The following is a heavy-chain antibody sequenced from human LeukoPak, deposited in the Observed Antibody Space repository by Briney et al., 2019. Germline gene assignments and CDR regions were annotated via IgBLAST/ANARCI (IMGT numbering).Heavy chain of an antibody. CDR2: IRYDGSNK. J-gene: IGHJ4*02. CDR1: GFSFSDYG. Sequence: GGSLRLSCTASGFSFSDYGMHWVRQTPGKGLEWVAFIRYDGSNKYHADSVKGRFTISRDNAENTLYLQMNSLRAEDTAVYYCAKGIGDGYSLFFGYWGQGTLVTVSS. D-gene: IGHD5-24*01. CDR3: AKGIGDGYSLFFGY. V-gene: IGHV3-30*02.